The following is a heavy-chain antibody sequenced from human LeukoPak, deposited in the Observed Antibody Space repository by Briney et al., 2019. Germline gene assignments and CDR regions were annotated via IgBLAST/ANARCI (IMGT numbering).Heavy chain of an antibody. V-gene: IGHV1-2*02. CDR1: GYTFTGCY. J-gene: IGHJ4*02. D-gene: IGHD6-19*01. CDR3: ARDSSSGWPKYYFDY. Sequence: ASVKVSCKASGYTFTGCYMHWVRQAPGQGLEWMGWINPNSGGTNYAQKFQGRVTMTRDTSISTAYMELSRLRSDDTAVYYCARDSSSGWPKYYFDYWGQGTLVTVSS. CDR2: INPNSGGT.